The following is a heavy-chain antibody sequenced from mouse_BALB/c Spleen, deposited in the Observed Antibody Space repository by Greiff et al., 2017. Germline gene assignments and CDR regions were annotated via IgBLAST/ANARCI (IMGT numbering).Heavy chain of an antibody. CDR2: IYPGDGDT. V-gene: IGHV1-80*01. D-gene: IGHD2-3*01. CDR1: GYAFSSYW. Sequence: QVQLQQSGAELVRPGSSVKISCKASGYAFSSYWMNWVKQRPGQGLEWIGQIYPGDGDTNYNGKFKGKATLTADKSSSTAYMQLSSLTSEDSAVYFCARWLLRGGAMDYWGQGTSVTVSS. CDR3: ARWLLRGGAMDY. J-gene: IGHJ4*01.